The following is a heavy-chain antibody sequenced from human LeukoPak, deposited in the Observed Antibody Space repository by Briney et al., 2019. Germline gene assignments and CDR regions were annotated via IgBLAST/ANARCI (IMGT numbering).Heavy chain of an antibody. D-gene: IGHD6-6*01. V-gene: IGHV3-74*03. CDR2: IRSDGSST. CDR3: ARDQRVTGRPDIDY. Sequence: AGGSLRLSCAASGFIFRNHWMHGPRHTPGKALVGVSRIRSDGSSTTYADSVKGRFTIARDNAKNTLYLQMNNLRAEDTAMYYCARDQRVTGRPDIDYWGQGTLVIVSS. J-gene: IGHJ4*02. CDR1: GFIFRNHW.